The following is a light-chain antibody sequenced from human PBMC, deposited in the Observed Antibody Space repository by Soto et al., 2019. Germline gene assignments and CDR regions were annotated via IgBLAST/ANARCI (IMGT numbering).Light chain of an antibody. J-gene: IGKJ5*01. CDR1: QSVSSF. Sequence: EIVLTQSPATLSLSPGERATLSCRASQSVSSFLAWFQQKSGQAPRLLIYGASNRATGIPARFSGSGSGIDFTLTISSLEPEDFAVYYCQQRTNWPPSITFGQGTRL. CDR3: QQRTNWPPSIT. CDR2: GAS. V-gene: IGKV3-11*01.